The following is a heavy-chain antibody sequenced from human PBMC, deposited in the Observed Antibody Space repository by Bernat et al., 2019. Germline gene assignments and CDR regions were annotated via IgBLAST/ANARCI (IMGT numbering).Heavy chain of an antibody. J-gene: IGHJ4*02. D-gene: IGHD5-24*01. CDR2: INSDGSST. V-gene: IGHV3-74*01. Sequence: EVQLVESGGGLVQPGGSLRLSCAASGFTFSSYWMHWVRQAPGKGLVWVSRINSDGSSTSYADSVKGRFTISRDNAKNTLYLQMNSLRAEDTAVYYCTLDWMSTIPFDYWGQGTLVTVSS. CDR3: TLDWMSTIPFDY. CDR1: GFTFSSYW.